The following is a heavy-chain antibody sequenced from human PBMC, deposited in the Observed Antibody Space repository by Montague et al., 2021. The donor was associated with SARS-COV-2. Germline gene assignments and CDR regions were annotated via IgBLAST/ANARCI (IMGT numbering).Heavy chain of an antibody. Sequence: PALVKPTQTLTLTCTFSGFSLSTTAMCVSWIRQPPGKALEWLAPIDWDDDKYYSTSLKTRLTISKDTSKNQVVLTMTNMDPVDTATYYCARIRDYDILTGSYSGFDYWGQGTLVTVSS. CDR2: IDWDDDK. D-gene: IGHD3-9*01. CDR1: GFSLSTTAMC. J-gene: IGHJ4*02. V-gene: IGHV2-70*01. CDR3: ARIRDYDILTGSYSGFDY.